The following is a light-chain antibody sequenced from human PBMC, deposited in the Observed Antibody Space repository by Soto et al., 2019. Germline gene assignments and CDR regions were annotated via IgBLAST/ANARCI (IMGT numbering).Light chain of an antibody. J-gene: IGKJ1*01. CDR1: QTIRSNY. CDR2: GAS. Sequence: ETVLTQYPGTLSLSPVESATLSCRASQTIRSNYLAWYRQTPGQAPRLLIYGASNRATGIADRFSGSGSGTDFTLIISRLEPEDFALYYCQQYGSSPWTFGQGTKVEIK. CDR3: QQYGSSPWT. V-gene: IGKV3-20*01.